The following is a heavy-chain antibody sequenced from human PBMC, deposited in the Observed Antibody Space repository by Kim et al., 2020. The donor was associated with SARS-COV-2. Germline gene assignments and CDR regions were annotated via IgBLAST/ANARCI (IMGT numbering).Heavy chain of an antibody. CDR2: ISYDGSNK. CDR3: AKEAVAGNNYYGMDV. CDR1: GLTFSNYA. J-gene: IGHJ6*02. D-gene: IGHD6-19*01. V-gene: IGHV3-30*18. Sequence: GGSLRLSCAAPGLTFSNYAMHWVRQAPGKGLEWVAVISYDGSNKYYGDSVKGRFTISRDNSKNTLYLQMNSLRAEDTAAYHCAKEAVAGNNYYGMDVWG.